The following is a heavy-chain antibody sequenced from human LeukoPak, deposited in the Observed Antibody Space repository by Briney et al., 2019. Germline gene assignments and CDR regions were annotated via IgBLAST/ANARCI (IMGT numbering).Heavy chain of an antibody. CDR1: GFTVTTNY. CDR2: IYGGGHT. D-gene: IGHD1-26*01. V-gene: IGHV3-66*01. J-gene: IGHJ4*02. CDR3: ARRLEYSGSKGVFDY. Sequence: PGGSLRLSCAASGFTVTTNYMTWVRQAPGKGLEWVSIIYGGGHTDYADSVKGRFTISRDNSKNTLYLQMNSLRAEDTAVYYCARRLEYSGSKGVFDYWGQGTLVTVSS.